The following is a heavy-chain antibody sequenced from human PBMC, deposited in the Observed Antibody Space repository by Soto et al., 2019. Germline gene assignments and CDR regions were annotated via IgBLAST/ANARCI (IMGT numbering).Heavy chain of an antibody. J-gene: IGHJ6*03. CDR1: GYTFTSYG. V-gene: IGHV1-18*01. CDR3: ARATPADIVVVVAATPLYHYYMDV. D-gene: IGHD2-15*01. Sequence: ASVKVSCKASGYTFTSYGISWVRQAPGQGLEWMGWISAYNGNTNYAQKLQGRVTMTTDTSTSTAYMELRSLRSDDTAVYYCARATPADIVVVVAATPLYHYYMDVWGKGTTVTGSS. CDR2: ISAYNGNT.